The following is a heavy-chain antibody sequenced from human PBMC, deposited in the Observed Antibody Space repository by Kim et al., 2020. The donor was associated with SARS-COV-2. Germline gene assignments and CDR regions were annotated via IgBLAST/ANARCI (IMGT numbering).Heavy chain of an antibody. D-gene: IGHD1-26*01. CDR1: GFTFSSYG. CDR2: ISYDGSNK. Sequence: GGSLRLSCAASGFTFSSYGMHWVHQAPGKGLEWVAVISYDGSNKYYADSVKGRFTISRDNSKNTLYLQMNSLRADDTAVYYCAKDGGVGATFLDYWGQGTLVTVSS. V-gene: IGHV3-30*18. CDR3: AKDGGVGATFLDY. J-gene: IGHJ4*02.